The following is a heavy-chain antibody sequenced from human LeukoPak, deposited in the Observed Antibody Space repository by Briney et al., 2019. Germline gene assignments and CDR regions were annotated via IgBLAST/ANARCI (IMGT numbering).Heavy chain of an antibody. V-gene: IGHV6-1*01. CDR3: ARDLGGANLWANWFDP. CDR1: GDSVSYNSVA. Sequence: SQTLSLTFAFSGDSVSYNSVAWNWIRQSPSRGLEWLGRTYYRSKWKNDYAVSVKGRITISPDTSKNQFSLQLNSVTPDYTAVYYCARDLGGANLWANWFDPWGQGTLVTVSS. D-gene: IGHD1-26*01. CDR2: TYYRSKWKN. J-gene: IGHJ5*02.